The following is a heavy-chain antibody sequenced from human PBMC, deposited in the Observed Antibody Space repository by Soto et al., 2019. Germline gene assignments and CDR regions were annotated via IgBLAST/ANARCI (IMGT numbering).Heavy chain of an antibody. D-gene: IGHD3-3*01. CDR2: ISYDGSNK. Sequence: GGSLRLSCAASGFTFSSYGMHWVRQAPGKGLEWVAVISYDGSNKYYADSVKGRFTISRDNSKNTLYLQMNSLRAEDTAVYYCAKGDYDFWSGYRPDFDYWGQGTLVTVSS. J-gene: IGHJ4*02. V-gene: IGHV3-30*18. CDR1: GFTFSSYG. CDR3: AKGDYDFWSGYRPDFDY.